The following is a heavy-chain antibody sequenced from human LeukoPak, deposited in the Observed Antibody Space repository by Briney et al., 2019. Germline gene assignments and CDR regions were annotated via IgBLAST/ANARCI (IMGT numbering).Heavy chain of an antibody. D-gene: IGHD3-10*01. V-gene: IGHV4-34*01. CDR3: ARGRITIVRGVDYFDY. Sequence: PGGSLRLSCAASGFTFRSYAMSWVRQAPGKGLEWIGEINHSGNTNYNPSLKSRVTISIDTSKNQFSLKLSSVTAADTAVYYCARGRITIVRGVDYFDYWGQGTLVTVSS. CDR1: GFTFRSYA. J-gene: IGHJ4*02. CDR2: INHSGNT.